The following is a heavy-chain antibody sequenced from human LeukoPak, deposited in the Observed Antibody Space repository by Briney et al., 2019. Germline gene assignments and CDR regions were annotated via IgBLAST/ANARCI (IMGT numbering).Heavy chain of an antibody. CDR1: GGSISTSSYY. Sequence: SETLSLTCTVSGGSISTSSYYWGWVRQPPGKGLEWIGNIFYSGSTYYSPSLKSRVTISLDTSRNQFSLKLDSVTAADTAVYYCASSPGGWFDYWGQGTLVTVSS. J-gene: IGHJ4*02. V-gene: IGHV4-39*07. CDR2: IFYSGST. D-gene: IGHD6-19*01. CDR3: ASSPGGWFDY.